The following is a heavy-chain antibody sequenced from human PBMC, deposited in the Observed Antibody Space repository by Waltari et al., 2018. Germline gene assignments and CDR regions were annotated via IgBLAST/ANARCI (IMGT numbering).Heavy chain of an antibody. CDR2: INADNGNT. CDR3: ARAYCINGVSYSGYYFDY. J-gene: IGHJ4*02. V-gene: IGHV1-3*01. D-gene: IGHD2-8*01. Sequence: QVQLVQSGAEVKKPGASVKVSCKASGYTFTGYTIHWLRQAPGQGLEWMGWINADNGNTKYSQKFQGRVTITRDTSANTADMELSSLRSEDTAVYYCARAYCINGVSYSGYYFDYWGQGTLVTVSS. CDR1: GYTFTGYT.